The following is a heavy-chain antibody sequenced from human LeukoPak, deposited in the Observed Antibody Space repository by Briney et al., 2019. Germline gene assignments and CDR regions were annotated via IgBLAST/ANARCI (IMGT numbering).Heavy chain of an antibody. CDR2: IYYSGST. D-gene: IGHD3-10*01. V-gene: IGHV4-39*01. CDR1: GGSISSSSYY. J-gene: IGHJ5*02. Sequence: SETLSLTCTVSGGSISSSSYYWGWIRQPPGKGLEWIGSIYYSGSTYYNPSLKSRVTISVGTSKNQFSLKLSSVSAADTAVYYCARRGPPRTLLRGVKSGWFDPWGQGTLVTVSS. CDR3: ARRGPPRTLLRGVKSGWFDP.